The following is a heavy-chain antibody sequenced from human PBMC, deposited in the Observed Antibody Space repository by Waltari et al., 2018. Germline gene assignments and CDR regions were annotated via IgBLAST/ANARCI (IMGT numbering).Heavy chain of an antibody. J-gene: IGHJ4*02. V-gene: IGHV3-30*02. CDR2: IRYDGSNK. D-gene: IGHD4-4*01. CDR1: GFTFSSYG. Sequence: QVQLVESGGGVVQPGGSMGLSCAESGFTFSSYGMPWARQAPGKGLEWVAFIRYDGSNKYYADSVKGRFTISRDNSKNTLYLQMNSLRAEDTAVYYCAKGEGDYSNYFDYWGQGTLVTVSS. CDR3: AKGEGDYSNYFDY.